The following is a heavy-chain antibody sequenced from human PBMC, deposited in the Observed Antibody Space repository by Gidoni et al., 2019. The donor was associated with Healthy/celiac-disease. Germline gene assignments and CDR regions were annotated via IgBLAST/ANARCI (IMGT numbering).Heavy chain of an antibody. D-gene: IGHD1-20*01. CDR3: ASRITGAFDY. CDR1: GYPFTSYY. V-gene: IGHV1-46*01. Sequence: QVQLVQSGAEVKKPGASVKVSCKASGYPFTSYYMHWVRQAPGQGREWMGIIHPSGGSTRYAQKSQGRLTMTRDTATITVYMELSILSSEHTSVYYCASRITGAFDYWGQGTLVTVSS. CDR2: IHPSGGST. J-gene: IGHJ4*02.